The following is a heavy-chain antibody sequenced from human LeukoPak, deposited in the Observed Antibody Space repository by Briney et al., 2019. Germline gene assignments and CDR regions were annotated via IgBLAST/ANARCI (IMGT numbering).Heavy chain of an antibody. V-gene: IGHV4-39*01. D-gene: IGHD1-14*01. CDR1: GGPISSSGYY. Sequence: PSETLSLTCTVSGGPISSSGYYWGWIRQPPGKGLEWIASIYYSGSTYYNSSLKSRVTISMDRSKNQVSLKLSAVTAADTAAYYCARHIDHLGGFWGQGTLVTVSS. CDR3: ARHIDHLGGF. CDR2: IYYSGST. J-gene: IGHJ4*02.